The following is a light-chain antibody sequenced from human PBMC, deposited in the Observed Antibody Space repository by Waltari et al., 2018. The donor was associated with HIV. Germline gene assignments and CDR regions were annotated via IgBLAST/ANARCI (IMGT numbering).Light chain of an antibody. V-gene: IGKV3-15*01. J-gene: IGKJ2*01. CDR2: GAS. CDR1: QSVSSN. Sequence: EIVMTQSPATLSVSPGERATLSCRASQSVSSNLAWYQQKPGQAPMLLIYGASTRATGIPARFSGSGSETDFTLTVSSLQSEDSAVYYCQQYNNWPLMYTFGQGTKLDIK. CDR3: QQYNNWPLMYT.